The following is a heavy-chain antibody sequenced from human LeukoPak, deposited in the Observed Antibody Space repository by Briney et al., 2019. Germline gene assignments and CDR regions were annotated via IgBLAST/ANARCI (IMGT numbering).Heavy chain of an antibody. J-gene: IGHJ3*02. V-gene: IGHV1-18*04. CDR3: ARGTAAGTGHAFDI. D-gene: IGHD6-13*01. CDR2: ISAYNGNT. Sequence: GASVKVSCKASGYTFTSYYMHWVRQAPGQGLEWMGWISAYNGNTNYAQKLQGRVTMTTDTSTSTAYMELRSLRSDDTAVYYCARGTAAGTGHAFDIWGQGTMVTVSS. CDR1: GYTFTSYY.